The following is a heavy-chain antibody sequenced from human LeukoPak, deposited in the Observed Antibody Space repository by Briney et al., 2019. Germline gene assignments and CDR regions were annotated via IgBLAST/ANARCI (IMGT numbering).Heavy chain of an antibody. CDR3: AREITVTTDWFDP. CDR2: INPNSGST. V-gene: IGHV1-2*02. J-gene: IGHJ5*02. CDR1: GYTFTGYY. D-gene: IGHD4-11*01. Sequence: ASVKVSCKASGYTFTGYYMHWVRQAPGQGLEWMGWINPNSGSTNYAQKFQGRVTMTRDTSISTAYMELSRLRSDDTAVYYCAREITVTTDWFDPWGQGTLVTVSS.